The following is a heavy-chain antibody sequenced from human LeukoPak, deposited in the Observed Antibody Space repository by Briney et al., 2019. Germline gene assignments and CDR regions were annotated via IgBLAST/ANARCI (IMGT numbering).Heavy chain of an antibody. V-gene: IGHV4-39*01. CDR2: VYDSGST. CDR3: ARQTLFGELLSDADDNWFDP. Sequence: SETLSLTCTASGGSISSSTYYWAWIRQPPGKGLEWIGSVYDSGSTYYNPSLKGRVTVSVDPSKNQFSLKLSSVTAADTAMYYCARQTLFGELLSDADDNWFDPWGQGTLVTVSS. D-gene: IGHD3-10*01. J-gene: IGHJ5*02. CDR1: GGSISSSTYY.